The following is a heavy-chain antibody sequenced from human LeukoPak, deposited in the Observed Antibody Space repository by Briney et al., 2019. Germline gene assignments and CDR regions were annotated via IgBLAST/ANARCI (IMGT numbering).Heavy chain of an antibody. J-gene: IGHJ6*03. D-gene: IGHD6-13*01. Sequence: SETLSLTCAVSGYSISSGYYWIWIRQPPGKRLEWIGSLYHSDSIYYNPSLESRVTMSVDTAKNQSSLKLSFVTAADTAVYYCARQHDSYHYYYVDVWGKGTTVTVSS. V-gene: IGHV4-38-2*01. CDR3: ARQHDSYHYYYVDV. CDR1: GYSISSGYY. CDR2: LYHSDSI.